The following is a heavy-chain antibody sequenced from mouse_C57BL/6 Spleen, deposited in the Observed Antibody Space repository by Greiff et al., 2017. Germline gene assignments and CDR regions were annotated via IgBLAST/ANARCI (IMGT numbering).Heavy chain of an antibody. CDR1: GYTFTSYW. V-gene: IGHV1-53*01. CDR2: INPSNGGT. D-gene: IGHD1-1*01. CDR3: ARYPFYSGSSYGAIDY. J-gene: IGHJ4*01. Sequence: QVQLQQPGTELVKPGASVKLSCKASGYTFTSYWMHWVKQRPGQGLEWIGNINPSNGGTNYNEKFKSKATLTVDKSSSTAYMQLSSLTSEDSAVYYCARYPFYSGSSYGAIDYWGQGTSVTVSS.